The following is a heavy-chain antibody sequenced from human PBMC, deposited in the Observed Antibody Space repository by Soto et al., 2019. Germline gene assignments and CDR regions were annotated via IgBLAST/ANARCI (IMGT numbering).Heavy chain of an antibody. CDR2: IYYSGST. V-gene: IGHV4-39*01. CDR1: GGSIRTSSSY. D-gene: IGHD5-18*01. Sequence: SETLYLTSTVSGGSIRTSSSYWSWIRQPPGKGLEWIGSIYYSGSTYYNPSLKSRVTISVDTSKNQFSLKLSSVTAADTAVYYCACIFSGGYGYGFYYYGMDVWGQGTTVT. J-gene: IGHJ6*02. CDR3: ACIFSGGYGYGFYYYGMDV.